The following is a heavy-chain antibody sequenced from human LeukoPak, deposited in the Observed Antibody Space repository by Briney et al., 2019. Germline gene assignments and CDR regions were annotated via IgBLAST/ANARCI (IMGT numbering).Heavy chain of an antibody. CDR2: ISSSSSTI. CDR1: GFTFSSYG. CDR3: ARDGDYDILTGYLDAFDI. Sequence: PGGSLRLSCAASGFTFSSYGMNWVRQAPGKGLEWVSYISSSSSTIYYADSVKGRFTISRDNAKNSLYLQMNSLRAEDTAVYYCARDGDYDILTGYLDAFDIWGQGTMVTVSS. D-gene: IGHD3-9*01. J-gene: IGHJ3*02. V-gene: IGHV3-48*01.